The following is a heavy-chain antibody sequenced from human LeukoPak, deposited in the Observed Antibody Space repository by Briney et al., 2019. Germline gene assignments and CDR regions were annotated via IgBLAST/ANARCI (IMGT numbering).Heavy chain of an antibody. Sequence: GGSLRLSCAASGFRFSEYWIHWVRQVPGKGPEWLTRISKDGSDTVYADSAKGRFTASRDNAKNTVYLQVTNLRHEDTAVYFCARGGYSGSSYRFSWGQGTLVTVAS. CDR1: GFRFSEYW. J-gene: IGHJ4*02. CDR2: ISKDGSDT. D-gene: IGHD6-6*01. V-gene: IGHV3-74*01. CDR3: ARGGYSGSSYRFS.